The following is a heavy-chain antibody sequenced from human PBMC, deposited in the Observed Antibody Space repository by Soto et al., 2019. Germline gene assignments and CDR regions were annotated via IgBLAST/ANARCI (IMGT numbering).Heavy chain of an antibody. Sequence: ASVKVSCKTSGYTFTRYGISWVRQAPGQGLEWMGWISGYDGRTNFAQKVQDRVTMTRNTSISTAYMELSSLRSEDTAVYYCARGRDYDDAFDIWGQGTMVTVSS. CDR1: GYTFTRYG. J-gene: IGHJ3*02. D-gene: IGHD4-17*01. V-gene: IGHV1-18*01. CDR3: ARGRDYDDAFDI. CDR2: ISGYDGRT.